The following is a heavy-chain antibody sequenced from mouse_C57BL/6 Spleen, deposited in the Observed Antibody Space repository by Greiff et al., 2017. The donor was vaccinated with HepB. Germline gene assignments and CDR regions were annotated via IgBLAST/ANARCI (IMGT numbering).Heavy chain of an antibody. CDR1: GYSITSGYY. CDR3: ARDRDYGSNYFDY. J-gene: IGHJ2*01. CDR2: ISYDGSN. D-gene: IGHD1-1*01. V-gene: IGHV3-6*01. Sequence: EVKLQESGPGLVKPSQSLSLTCSVTGYSITSGYYWNWIRQFPGNQLEWMGYISYDGSNNYNPSLKNRISITRDTSKNQFFLKLNSVTTEDTATYYCARDRDYGSNYFDYWGQGTTLTVSS.